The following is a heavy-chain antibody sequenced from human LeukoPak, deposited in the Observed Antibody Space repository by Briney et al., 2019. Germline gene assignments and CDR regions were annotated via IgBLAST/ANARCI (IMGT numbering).Heavy chain of an antibody. CDR3: ARVPPYSSGRGGFDY. J-gene: IGHJ4*02. CDR1: GGSVSPYY. V-gene: IGHV4-59*02. Sequence: KPSETLSLTCTVSGGSVSPYYWSWIRQPPGKGLEWIAYISYSGSTFYNPSLKSRVTISVDTSKNQFSLKLNSLTAADTAVYYCARVPPYSSGRGGFDYWGLGTLVTVSS. D-gene: IGHD6-19*01. CDR2: ISYSGST.